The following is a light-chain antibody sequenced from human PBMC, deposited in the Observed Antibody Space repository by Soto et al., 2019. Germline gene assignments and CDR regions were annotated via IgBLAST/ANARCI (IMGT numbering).Light chain of an antibody. J-gene: IGLJ1*01. CDR1: SSDVGGYNF. V-gene: IGLV2-14*01. CDR2: DVR. Sequence: QSALTQPASVSGSPGQSITISCTGTSSDVGGYNFVSWYQPHPGKAPKLMIYDVRNRPSGVSNRFSGSKSVNTASLTISGLQAEDEADYYCSSYTSISTYVFGTGTKLTVL. CDR3: SSYTSISTYV.